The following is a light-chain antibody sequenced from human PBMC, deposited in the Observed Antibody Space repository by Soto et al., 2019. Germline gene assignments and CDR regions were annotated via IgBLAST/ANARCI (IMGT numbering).Light chain of an antibody. J-gene: IGKJ5*01. CDR1: HHIGTY. CDR3: QQSFSTLT. CDR2: GTS. Sequence: DIQMTQSPSSLSAVVGDRFTITFRTSHHIGTYLNWYQQKPGKAPRLLIYGTSSLQSGVPSRFSGSGSGTDFTLTINSLRTEDFATYYCQQSFSTLTFGQGTRLEIK. V-gene: IGKV1-39*01.